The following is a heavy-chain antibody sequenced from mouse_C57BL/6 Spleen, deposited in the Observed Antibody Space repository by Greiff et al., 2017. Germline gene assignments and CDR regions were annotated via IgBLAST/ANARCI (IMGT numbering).Heavy chain of an antibody. Sequence: QVQLKQPGAELVMPGASVKLSCKASGYTFTSYWMHWVKQRPGQGLEWIGEIDPSDSYTNYNQKFKGKSTLTVDKSSSTAYMQLSSLTSEDSAVYYCARSRDYGGGFAYWGQGTLVTVSA. J-gene: IGHJ3*01. CDR2: IDPSDSYT. V-gene: IGHV1-69*01. CDR3: ARSRDYGGGFAY. CDR1: GYTFTSYW. D-gene: IGHD2-4*01.